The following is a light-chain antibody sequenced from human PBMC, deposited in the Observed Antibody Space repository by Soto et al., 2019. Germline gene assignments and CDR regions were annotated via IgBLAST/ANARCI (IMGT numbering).Light chain of an antibody. J-gene: IGKJ2*01. CDR2: HAS. CDR1: QNIRERF. CDR3: QQYSGSPYT. V-gene: IGKV3-20*01. Sequence: EIVLTQSPGTLSLSPGERATLSCRASQNIRERFLAWYQQKPGQAPRLLIYHASFVTTGIPDRFSGSGSGTDFTLTISSLEPEDFAVYYCQQYSGSPYTCGQGTKLEIK.